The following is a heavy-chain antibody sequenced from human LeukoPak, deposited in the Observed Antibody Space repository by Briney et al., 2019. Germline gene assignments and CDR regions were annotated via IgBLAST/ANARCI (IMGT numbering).Heavy chain of an antibody. V-gene: IGHV3-23*01. CDR2: ISGSGGST. CDR3: AKVSGIVVVVAATVDY. Sequence: GGSLRLSCAASGFAFSSYAMSWVRQAPGKGLEWVSAISGSGGSTYYADSVKGRFTISRDNSKNTLYLQMNSLRAEDTAVYYCAKVSGIVVVVAATVDYWGQGTLVTVSS. D-gene: IGHD2-15*01. CDR1: GFAFSSYA. J-gene: IGHJ4*02.